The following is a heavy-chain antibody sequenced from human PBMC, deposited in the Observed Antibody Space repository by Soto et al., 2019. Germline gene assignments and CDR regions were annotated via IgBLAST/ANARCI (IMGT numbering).Heavy chain of an antibody. J-gene: IGHJ4*02. D-gene: IGHD2-21*02. CDR3: ATILFDCGAY. V-gene: IGHV3-15*01. Sequence: PGGSLRLSCGGPGFTFSQGWMSLVRHAPGKGLEWVGRIKSKVDGETIDYSAPAKGRFTISRDDSRNTLNLHMSALKAEDTAVYYCATILFDCGAYWGQGALVTVSS. CDR2: IKSKVDGETI. CDR1: GFTFSQGW.